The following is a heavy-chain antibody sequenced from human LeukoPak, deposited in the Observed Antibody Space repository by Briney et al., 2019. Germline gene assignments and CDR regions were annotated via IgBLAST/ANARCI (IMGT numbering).Heavy chain of an antibody. V-gene: IGHV3-30*03. Sequence: GGSLRLSCAASGFTFSSYGMHWVRQAPGKGLEWVAVISYDGSNKYYADSVKGRFTISRDNSKNTLYLQMNSLRAEDTAVYYCARSGWYEERYYYYYMDVWGKGTTVTISS. J-gene: IGHJ6*03. CDR1: GFTFSSYG. CDR2: ISYDGSNK. D-gene: IGHD6-19*01. CDR3: ARSGWYEERYYYYYMDV.